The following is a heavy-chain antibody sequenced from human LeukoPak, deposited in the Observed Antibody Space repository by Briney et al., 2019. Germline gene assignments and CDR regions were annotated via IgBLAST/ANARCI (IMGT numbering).Heavy chain of an antibody. CDR3: ARDSSYYYFDY. J-gene: IGHJ4*02. CDR2: INSDGSSA. V-gene: IGHV3-74*01. D-gene: IGHD2-21*01. CDR1: GFTFNNYW. Sequence: GGSLRLSCAASGFTFNNYWMHWVRQAPGKGLVWVSGINSDGSSATYADSVKGRFTISRDNAKNTLYLEMNSLRAEDMAVYYCARDSSYYYFDYWGQGTLVTVSS.